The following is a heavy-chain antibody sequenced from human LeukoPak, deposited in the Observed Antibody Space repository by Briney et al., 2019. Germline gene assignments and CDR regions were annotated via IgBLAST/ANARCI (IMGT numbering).Heavy chain of an antibody. J-gene: IGHJ4*02. CDR1: GGSFSGYY. V-gene: IGHV4-34*01. CDR3: ATRYYYGSGSYNDY. Sequence: PSVTLSLTCAVYGGSFSGYYWSWIRQPPGKGLEWIGEINHSGSTNYNPSLKSRVTISVDTSKNQFSLKLSSVTAADTAVYYCATRYYYGSGSYNDYWGQGTLVTVSS. D-gene: IGHD3-10*01. CDR2: INHSGST.